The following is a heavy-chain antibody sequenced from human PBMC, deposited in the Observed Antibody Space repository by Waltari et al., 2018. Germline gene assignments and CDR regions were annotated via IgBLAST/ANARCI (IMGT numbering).Heavy chain of an antibody. Sequence: EVQLLESGGGSVQPGGSLRLSCAASGFPFITFAMTCVRRAPGKGLEWVSLLYSDGTTYYADSVKGRFSVSRDNSKNTLYLQMNSLRVEDTAIYYCANRGLDYGDQGKDYWGQGTLVTVSS. J-gene: IGHJ4*02. V-gene: IGHV3-23*03. CDR2: LLYSDGTT. D-gene: IGHD4-17*01. CDR3: ANRGLDYGDQGKDY. CDR1: GFPFITFA.